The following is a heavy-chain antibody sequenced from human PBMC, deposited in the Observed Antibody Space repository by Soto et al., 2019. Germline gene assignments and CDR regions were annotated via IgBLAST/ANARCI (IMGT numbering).Heavy chain of an antibody. CDR1: GFTFSSYA. V-gene: IGHV3-23*01. D-gene: IGHD2-2*01. CDR2: IGESGTPT. CDR3: ARYIPGVRYYGMDV. J-gene: IGHJ6*02. Sequence: EVQLLESGGGLVQPGGSLSLSCAASGFTFSSYAMKWVRQAPGKGLEWVSLIGESGTPTYYADSVKGRFTISRDNSGNTLFLEMYSLRAEDTAVYYCARYIPGVRYYGMDVWGQGTTVTFAS.